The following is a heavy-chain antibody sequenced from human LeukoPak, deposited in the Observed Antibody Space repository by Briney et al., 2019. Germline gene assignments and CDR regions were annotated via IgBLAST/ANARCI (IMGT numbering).Heavy chain of an antibody. CDR3: ASPLGYCSSTSCYARSSWFDP. V-gene: IGHV4-38-2*02. D-gene: IGHD2-2*01. Sequence: SETLSLTCTVSGYSISSGYYWSWIRPPPGKGLEWIGEINHSGSTNYNPSLKSRVTISVDTSKNQFSLKLSSVTAADTAVYYCASPLGYCSSTSCYARSSWFDPWGQGTLVTVSS. CDR1: GYSISSGYY. J-gene: IGHJ5*02. CDR2: INHSGST.